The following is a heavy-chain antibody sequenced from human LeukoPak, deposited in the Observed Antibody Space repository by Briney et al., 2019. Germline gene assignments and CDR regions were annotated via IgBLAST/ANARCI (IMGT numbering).Heavy chain of an antibody. CDR1: GGSISSSNW. V-gene: IGHV4-4*02. CDR3: ARMGDSSSWYLSAFDI. J-gene: IGHJ3*02. D-gene: IGHD6-13*01. Sequence: PSETLSLTCAVSGGSISSSNWWSWVRQPPGKGLEWIGEIYHSGSTNYNPSLKSRVTISVDKSKNQFSLKLSSVTAADTAVYYCARMGDSSSWYLSAFDIWGQGTMVTVSS. CDR2: IYHSGST.